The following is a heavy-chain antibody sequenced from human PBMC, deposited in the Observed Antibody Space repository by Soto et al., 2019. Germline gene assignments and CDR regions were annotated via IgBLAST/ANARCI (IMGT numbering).Heavy chain of an antibody. J-gene: IGHJ6*02. CDR3: RYYFWSGYYSVGPTSGMAV. Sequence: EVQLVESGGGLVQPGGSLKRSCAASGFTFSGSAIHWARQASGKGREWVGRIRDKVNKYATAYAASVTGRFTISRDDSKNMAYLQMNSLKTDDTAVYYCRYYFWSGYYSVGPTSGMAVCGQGTTVTVSS. CDR1: GFTFSGSA. CDR2: IRDKVNKYAT. V-gene: IGHV3-73*02. D-gene: IGHD3-3*01.